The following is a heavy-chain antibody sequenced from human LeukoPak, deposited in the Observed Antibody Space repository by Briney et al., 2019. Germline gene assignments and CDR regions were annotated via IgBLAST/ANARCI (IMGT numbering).Heavy chain of an antibody. D-gene: IGHD4-17*01. CDR1: GFTFGSYA. CDR3: AKDLTVTITYGFDV. J-gene: IGHJ6*02. CDR2: ISGSGGST. V-gene: IGHV3-23*01. Sequence: PGGSLRLSCAASGFTFGSYAMSWVRQAPGKGLGWVSGISGSGGSTYYADSVKGRFTISRDFSKNTLHLQMNSLRAEDTAVYYCAKDLTVTITYGFDVWGQGTTVTVSS.